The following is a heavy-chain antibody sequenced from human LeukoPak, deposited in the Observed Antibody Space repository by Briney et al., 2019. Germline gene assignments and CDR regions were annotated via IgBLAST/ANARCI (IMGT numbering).Heavy chain of an antibody. CDR2: IYPGDSDT. J-gene: IGHJ4*02. CDR1: GYSFTSYW. V-gene: IGHV5-51*01. D-gene: IGHD2-2*02. CDR3: ARLVSSGYCSSTSCYTDY. Sequence: KPGESLKISCKGSGYSFTSYWIGWVRQMPGKGLEWMGIIYPGDSDTRYSPSFQGQVTISADKSIGTAYLQWSSLKASDTAMYYCARLVSSGYCSSTSCYTDYWGQGTLVTVSS.